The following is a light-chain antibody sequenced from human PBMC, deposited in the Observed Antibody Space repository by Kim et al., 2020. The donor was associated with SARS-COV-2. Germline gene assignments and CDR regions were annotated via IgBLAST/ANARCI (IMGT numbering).Light chain of an antibody. V-gene: IGLV3-27*01. CDR1: VLAKKY. CDR2: KDS. Sequence: SYELTQPSSVSVSPGQTARITCSGDVLAKKYARWYQQKPGQAPVLVIYKDSARPSGIPERFSGSSSGTTDTLTISGAQVEDEADYYCYSAADNKGVFGTRTKVTVL. CDR3: YSAADNKGV. J-gene: IGLJ1*01.